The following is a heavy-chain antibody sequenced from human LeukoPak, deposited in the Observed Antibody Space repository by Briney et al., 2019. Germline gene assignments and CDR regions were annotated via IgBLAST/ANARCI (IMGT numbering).Heavy chain of an antibody. CDR2: ISYDGSNK. Sequence: GGSLRISCAASGFSISSYGMHWVRQAPGKGLEWVAVISYDGSNKYYADSVKGRFTISRDNSKNTLYLQMNSLRAEDTAVYYCAKDGDPVHYWGQGTLVTVSS. J-gene: IGHJ4*02. CDR1: GFSISSYG. V-gene: IGHV3-30*18. D-gene: IGHD3-3*01. CDR3: AKDGDPVHY.